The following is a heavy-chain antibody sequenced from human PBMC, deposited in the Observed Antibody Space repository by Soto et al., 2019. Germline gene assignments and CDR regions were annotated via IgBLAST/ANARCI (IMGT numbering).Heavy chain of an antibody. D-gene: IGHD3-9*01. J-gene: IGHJ5*02. CDR1: GGSISSSSYY. CDR3: ARQPYDILTGYSSYNWFDP. Sequence: QLQLQESGPGLVKPSETLSLTCTVSGGSISSSSYYWGWIRQPPGKGLEWIGSIYYSGSTYYNPSLQSRVTISVDTDKNQFSLKLSSVTAADTAVYYCARQPYDILTGYSSYNWFDPWGQGTLVTVSS. CDR2: IYYSGST. V-gene: IGHV4-39*01.